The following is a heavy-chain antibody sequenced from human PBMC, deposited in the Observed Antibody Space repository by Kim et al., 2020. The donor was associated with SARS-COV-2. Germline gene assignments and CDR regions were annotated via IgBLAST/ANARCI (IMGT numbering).Heavy chain of an antibody. D-gene: IGHD3-3*01. CDR1: GFTFSSYA. J-gene: IGHJ6*02. CDR2: ISYDGSNK. Sequence: GGSLRLSCAASGFTFSSYAMHWVRQAPGKGLEWVAVISYDGSNKYYADSVKGRFTISRDNSKNTLYLQMNSLRAEDTAVYYCARERVYDFWSGYYTGYYYYGMDVWGQGTTVTVSS. CDR3: ARERVYDFWSGYYTGYYYYGMDV. V-gene: IGHV3-30-3*01.